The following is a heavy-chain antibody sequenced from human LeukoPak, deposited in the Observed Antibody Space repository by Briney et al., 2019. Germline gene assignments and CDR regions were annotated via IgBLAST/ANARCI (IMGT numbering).Heavy chain of an antibody. CDR2: ISGSGGST. CDR3: AKVPYSSSWPSLYYMDV. D-gene: IGHD6-13*01. J-gene: IGHJ6*03. Sequence: GSLRLSCAASGFTFSSYGMSWVRPAPGKGLELVSAISGSGGSTYYADSVKGRFTISRDNSKNTLYLQMNSLRAEDTAVYYCAKVPYSSSWPSLYYMDVWGKGTTVTISS. CDR1: GFTFSSYG. V-gene: IGHV3-23*01.